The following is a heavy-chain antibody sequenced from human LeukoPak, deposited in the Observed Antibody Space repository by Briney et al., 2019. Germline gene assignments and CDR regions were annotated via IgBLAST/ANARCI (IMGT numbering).Heavy chain of an antibody. D-gene: IGHD1-26*01. Sequence: ASVKVSCKASGYTFTRYGISWVRQAPGQVLEWMGWISAYNGNTNYAQKLQGRVTLTTDTSTSTAYMELRSLRSDDTAVYHCARDFRSRNIVGATPDAFDIWGQGTMVTVSS. J-gene: IGHJ3*02. CDR3: ARDFRSRNIVGATPDAFDI. CDR1: GYTFTRYG. V-gene: IGHV1-18*01. CDR2: ISAYNGNT.